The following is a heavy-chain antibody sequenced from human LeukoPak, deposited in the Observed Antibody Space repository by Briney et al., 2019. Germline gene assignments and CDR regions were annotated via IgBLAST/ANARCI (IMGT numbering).Heavy chain of an antibody. CDR2: IYYSGST. CDR3: ARDRSVVRAIDY. J-gene: IGHJ4*02. V-gene: IGHV4-31*03. D-gene: IGHD2-21*01. Sequence: PSETLSLTCTVSGGSISSGGYYWSWIRQHPGKGLEWIGYIYYSGSTYYNPSLKSRVTISVDTSKNQFSLKLSSVTAADTAVYYCARDRSVVRAIDYWGQGTLVTVSS. CDR1: GGSISSGGYY.